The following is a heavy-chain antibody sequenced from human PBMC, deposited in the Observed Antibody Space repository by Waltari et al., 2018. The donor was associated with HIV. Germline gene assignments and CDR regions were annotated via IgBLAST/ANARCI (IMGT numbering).Heavy chain of an antibody. Sequence: QVQLQESGPGLVKPSQTLSLTCTVSGGSISSGRYYWSWIRQPAGKGLRLIGRIYTSGSTNYTPSLKSRVTISVDTSKNQFSLKLRSVTAADTAVYYCARAYYDFWSGTGSSGNWFDPWGQGTLVTVSS. D-gene: IGHD3-3*01. V-gene: IGHV4-61*02. J-gene: IGHJ5*02. CDR2: IYTSGST. CDR1: GGSISSGRYY. CDR3: ARAYYDFWSGTGSSGNWFDP.